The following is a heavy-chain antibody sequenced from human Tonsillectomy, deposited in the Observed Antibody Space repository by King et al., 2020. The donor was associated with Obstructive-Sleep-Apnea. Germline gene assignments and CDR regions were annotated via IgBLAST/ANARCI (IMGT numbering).Heavy chain of an antibody. J-gene: IGHJ6*02. Sequence: QLVQSGAEVKKAGASVKVSCKVSGYTLTELSMHWVRQAPGKGLEWMGSFDPEDGETIYAQKFQGRVTMTEETATDTAYMELSSLRSEDTAVFYCATGIVLVPVAGHHGMDVWGQGTTVTVSS. D-gene: IGHD2-2*01. CDR2: FDPEDGET. V-gene: IGHV1-24*01. CDR3: ATGIVLVPVAGHHGMDV. CDR1: GYTLTELS.